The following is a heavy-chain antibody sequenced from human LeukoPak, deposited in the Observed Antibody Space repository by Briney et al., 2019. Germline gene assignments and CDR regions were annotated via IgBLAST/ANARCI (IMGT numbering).Heavy chain of an antibody. Sequence: SETLSLTCSVSGGSISTYYWNWIRQPPGKGPEWIGYIHYSGSTNYSPSLKSRVTISLDTSKNQFSLKLSSVTAADTAVYYCARDETQRQSYYDESHYYPDAFDIWGQGTMVTVSS. J-gene: IGHJ3*02. CDR2: IHYSGST. CDR3: ARDETQRQSYYDESHYYPDAFDI. CDR1: GGSISTYY. V-gene: IGHV4-59*12. D-gene: IGHD3-22*01.